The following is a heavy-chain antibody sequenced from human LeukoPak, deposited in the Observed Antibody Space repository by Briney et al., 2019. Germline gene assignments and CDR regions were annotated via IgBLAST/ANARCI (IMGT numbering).Heavy chain of an antibody. V-gene: IGHV1-24*01. Sequence: GASVKVSCKVSGYTLTELSMHWVRQAPGKGLEWMGGFDPEDGETIYAQKFQGRVTMTEDTSTDTAYMELSSLRSEDTAVYYCATSPFGDFPYYYYMDVWGKGTTVTISS. CDR1: GYTLTELS. D-gene: IGHD3-16*01. J-gene: IGHJ6*03. CDR3: ATSPFGDFPYYYYMDV. CDR2: FDPEDGET.